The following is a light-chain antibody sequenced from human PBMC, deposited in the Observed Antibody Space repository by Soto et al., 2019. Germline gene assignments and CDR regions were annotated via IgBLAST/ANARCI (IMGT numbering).Light chain of an antibody. CDR3: QQLNSYPRVT. CDR2: AAS. Sequence: DIQMTQSPSSLSASVGDRVTITCRARQNINSYLNWYQQKPGKAPKLLIYAASTLQSGVPSRFSGSGSGTEFTLTISSLQPEDFATYYCQQLNSYPRVTFGQGTRLEI. CDR1: QNINSY. V-gene: IGKV1-9*01. J-gene: IGKJ5*01.